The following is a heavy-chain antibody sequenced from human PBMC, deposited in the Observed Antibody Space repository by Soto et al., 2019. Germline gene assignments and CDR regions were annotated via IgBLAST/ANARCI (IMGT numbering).Heavy chain of an antibody. Sequence: PGESLKISCQGSGYSFTTYWIGWVRQIPGKGLEWMGIIYPGDSDTRYSPSFQGQVTISADKSISTAYLQWSSLKASDTAIYYCATGGYCSGTRCYKFFDYWGQGTLVTVSS. CDR1: GYSFTTYW. J-gene: IGHJ4*02. V-gene: IGHV5-51*01. CDR2: IYPGDSDT. CDR3: ATGGYCSGTRCYKFFDY. D-gene: IGHD2-2*02.